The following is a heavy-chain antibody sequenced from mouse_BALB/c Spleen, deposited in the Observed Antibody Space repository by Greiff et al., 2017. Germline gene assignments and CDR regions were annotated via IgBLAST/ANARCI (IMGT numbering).Heavy chain of an antibody. Sequence: EVMLVESGPGLVKPSQSLSLTCTVTGYSITSDYAWNWIRQFPGNKLEWMGYISYSGSTSYNPSLKSRISITRDTSKNQFFLQLNSVTTEDTATYYCASLWLRRDYAMDYWGQGTSVTVSS. V-gene: IGHV3-2*02. CDR1: GYSITSDYA. J-gene: IGHJ4*01. CDR3: ASLWLRRDYAMDY. CDR2: ISYSGST. D-gene: IGHD2-2*01.